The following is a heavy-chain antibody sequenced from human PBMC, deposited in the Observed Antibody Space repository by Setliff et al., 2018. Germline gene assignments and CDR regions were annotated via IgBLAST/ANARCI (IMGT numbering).Heavy chain of an antibody. CDR1: GYTFTAYD. CDR2: MNPNSGRT. J-gene: IGHJ6*03. CDR3: ARGALVLQFLEWLPRFYYMDV. Sequence: SCKASGYTFTAYDIVWVRQATGQGLEWMGWMNPNSGRTGYPQKFQGRVTMTRNTSISTAYMELSSLRSEDTAVYFCARGALVLQFLEWLPRFYYMDVWGKGTTVTVSS. D-gene: IGHD3-3*01. V-gene: IGHV1-8*02.